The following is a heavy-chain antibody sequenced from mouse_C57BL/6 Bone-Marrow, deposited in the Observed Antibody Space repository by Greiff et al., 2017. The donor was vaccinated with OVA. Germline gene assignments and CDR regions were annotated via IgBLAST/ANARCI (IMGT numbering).Heavy chain of an antibody. Sequence: QVQLQQPGAELVRPGPSVKLSCKASGYTFTSYWMHWVKQRPGQGLEWIGVIDPSDSYTNYNQKFKGKATLTVDTSSSTAYMQLSSLTSEDSAVYYCARWGYDYSFAYWGQGTLVTVSA. D-gene: IGHD2-4*01. J-gene: IGHJ3*01. CDR3: ARWGYDYSFAY. CDR2: IDPSDSYT. V-gene: IGHV1-59*01. CDR1: GYTFTSYW.